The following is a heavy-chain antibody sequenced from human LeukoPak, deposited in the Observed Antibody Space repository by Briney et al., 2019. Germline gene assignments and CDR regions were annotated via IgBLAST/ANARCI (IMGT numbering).Heavy chain of an antibody. CDR2: IYHSGST. D-gene: IGHD3-3*01. J-gene: IGHJ5*02. CDR3: ARLSYDFWSGYYTVPFDWFDP. Sequence: KPSETLSLTCAVSGYSISRGYYWGWIRQPPGKGLEWIGSIYHSGSTYYNPSFKSRVTISVDTSKNQFSLKLSSVTAADTAVYYCARLSYDFWSGYYTVPFDWFDPWGQGTLVTVSS. CDR1: GYSISRGYY. V-gene: IGHV4-38-2*01.